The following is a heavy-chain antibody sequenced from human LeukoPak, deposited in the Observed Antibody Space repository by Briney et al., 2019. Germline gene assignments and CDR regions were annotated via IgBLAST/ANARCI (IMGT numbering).Heavy chain of an antibody. D-gene: IGHD3-10*01. CDR3: ARSTYYYTSGSYSMDV. CDR2: INHSRST. J-gene: IGHJ6*03. Sequence: SETLSLTCTVSGGSISNRNYHWGWIRQPPGKGLEWIGEINHSRSTNYNPSLKSRVTISVDTSKNQFSLKLSSVTAAGTAVYYCARSTYYYTSGSYSMDVWGKGTTVTISS. V-gene: IGHV4-39*07. CDR1: GGSISNRNYH.